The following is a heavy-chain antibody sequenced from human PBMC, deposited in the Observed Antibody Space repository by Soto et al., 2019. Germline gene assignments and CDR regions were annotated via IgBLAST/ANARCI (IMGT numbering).Heavy chain of an antibody. D-gene: IGHD6-19*01. CDR3: ARGGTRGWYRNWFDH. CDR1: GFTFSSYW. V-gene: IGHV3-7*03. Sequence: EVQLVESGGGLVQPGGSLRLSCAASGFTFSSYWMSWVRQAPGKGLEWVANIKQDGSEKYYVDSVKGRFTISRDNAKNSLYLQMNSLRAEDTAVYYCARGGTRGWYRNWFDHWGQGTLVTVSS. J-gene: IGHJ5*02. CDR2: IKQDGSEK.